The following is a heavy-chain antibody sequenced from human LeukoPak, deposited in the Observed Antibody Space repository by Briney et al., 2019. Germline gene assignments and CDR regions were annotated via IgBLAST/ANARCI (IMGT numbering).Heavy chain of an antibody. CDR1: GGSISSSSYY. CDR3: VGRTGLLPDY. Sequence: PSETLSLTCTVSGGSISSSSYYWGWIRQPPGKGLEWIGSIYYSGSTYYNPSLKSRVTISVDTSKNQFSLKLSSVTAADTAVYYCVGRTGLLPDYWGQGTLVTVSS. D-gene: IGHD2-15*01. CDR2: IYYSGST. V-gene: IGHV4-39*01. J-gene: IGHJ4*02.